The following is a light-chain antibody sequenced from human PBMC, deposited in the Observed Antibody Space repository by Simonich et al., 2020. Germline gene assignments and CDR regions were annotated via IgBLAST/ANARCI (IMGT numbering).Light chain of an antibody. V-gene: IGLV6-57*03. J-gene: IGLJ2*01. CDR1: SGSIASNY. Sequence: NFMLTQPHSVSESPGKTVTISCTRSSGSIASNYVQWSQQRPGSAPTTVIYEDNQRTSGVPHRFSGSIDSSSNSASLTISGLKTEDEADYYCQSYDSSNHVVFGGGTKLTVL. CDR2: EDN. CDR3: QSYDSSNHVV.